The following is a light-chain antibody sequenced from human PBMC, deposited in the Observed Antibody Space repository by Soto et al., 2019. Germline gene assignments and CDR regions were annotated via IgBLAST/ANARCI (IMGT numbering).Light chain of an antibody. Sequence: EIVLTQSPGTLSLSPGERATLSCRASQSVNNNFLAWYQQKPGQAPRLLISETSIRATDIPDRFSGSGSGTDFTLTISRLQPEGSAVDHCQQYGSSPKTFGQGTKVEIK. CDR2: ETS. CDR1: QSVNNNF. CDR3: QQYGSSPKT. J-gene: IGKJ1*01. V-gene: IGKV3-20*01.